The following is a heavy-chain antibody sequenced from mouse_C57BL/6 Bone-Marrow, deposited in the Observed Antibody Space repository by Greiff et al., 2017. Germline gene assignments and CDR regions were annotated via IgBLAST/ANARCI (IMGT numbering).Heavy chain of an antibody. Sequence: VQLQQPGAELVKPGASVKLSCKASGYTFTSYWMQWVKQRPGQGLEWIGEIDPSDSYTNYNQKFKGKATLTVDTSSSTAYMQLSSLTSEDSAVYYWARRNWIYYGSSYWYFDVWGTGTTVTVSS. D-gene: IGHD1-1*01. J-gene: IGHJ1*03. CDR3: ARRNWIYYGSSYWYFDV. CDR1: GYTFTSYW. V-gene: IGHV1-50*01. CDR2: IDPSDSYT.